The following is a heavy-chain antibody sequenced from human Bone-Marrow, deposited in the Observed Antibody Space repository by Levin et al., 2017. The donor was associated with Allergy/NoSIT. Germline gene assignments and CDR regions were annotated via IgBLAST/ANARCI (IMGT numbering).Heavy chain of an antibody. V-gene: IGHV4-59*01. CDR1: GASISNYY. J-gene: IGHJ5*02. CDR3: ARAGNNWDRIWFDP. D-gene: IGHD1-1*01. CDR2: IYFTGST. Sequence: SETLSLTCTISGASISNYYWSWIRQSPQMGLEYIGYIYFTGSTNYNPSLKSRVIISLDKSKNQVSLKLNSVSAADTAIYYCARAGNNWDRIWFDPWGQGMLVTVSS.